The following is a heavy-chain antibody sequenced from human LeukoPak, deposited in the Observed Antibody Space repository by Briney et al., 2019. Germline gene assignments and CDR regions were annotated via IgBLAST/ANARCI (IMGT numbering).Heavy chain of an antibody. Sequence: PSETLSLTCVVSGYSISGGHFWGWIRQPPRKGLEWIGDIFHSGITSYSPSLKSRVTISVDTSKNQFSLKLSSVTAADTAVYYCARGRYPDYWGQGTLVTVSS. CDR2: IFHSGIT. CDR1: GYSISGGHF. J-gene: IGHJ4*02. V-gene: IGHV4-38-2*01. D-gene: IGHD1-26*01. CDR3: ARGRYPDY.